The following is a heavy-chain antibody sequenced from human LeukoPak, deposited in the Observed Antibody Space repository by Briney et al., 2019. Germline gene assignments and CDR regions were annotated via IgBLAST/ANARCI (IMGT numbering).Heavy chain of an antibody. J-gene: IGHJ4*02. CDR2: IKQDGSEK. V-gene: IGHV3-7*01. Sequence: GGSLRLSCAASGFTFSSYSMNWVRQAPGKGLEWVANIKQDGSEKYYVDSVKGRFTISRDNAKNSLYLQMNSLRAEDTAVYYCARDQGYRDFDYWGQGTLVTVSS. CDR3: ARDQGYRDFDY. D-gene: IGHD5-18*01. CDR1: GFTFSSYS.